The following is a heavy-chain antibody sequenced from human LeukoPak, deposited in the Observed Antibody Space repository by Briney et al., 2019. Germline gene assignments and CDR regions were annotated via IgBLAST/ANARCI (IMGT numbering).Heavy chain of an antibody. J-gene: IGHJ4*02. CDR2: INHDGTNT. Sequence: GGSLRLSCTASGLTFSSSDMHWVRQAPGKGLDWVSLINHDGTNTYYADSVKGRFTISRDNSQNTLYLQMNTLRGEDTAVYYCTNFDYWGQGTLVTVSS. CDR3: TNFDY. CDR1: GLTFSSSD. V-gene: IGHV3-30*02.